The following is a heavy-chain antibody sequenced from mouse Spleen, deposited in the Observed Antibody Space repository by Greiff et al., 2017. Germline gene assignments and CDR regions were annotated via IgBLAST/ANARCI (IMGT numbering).Heavy chain of an antibody. CDR2: INPNNGGT. CDR3: ARRYYSNLYAMDY. J-gene: IGHJ4*01. Sequence: EVQLQQSGPELVKPGASVKIPCKASGYTFTDYNMDWVKQSHGKSLEWIGDINPNNGGTIYNQKFKGKATLTVDKSSSTAYMELRSLTSEDTAVYYCARRYYSNLYAMDYWGQGTSVTVSS. D-gene: IGHD2-5*01. CDR1: GYTFTDYN. V-gene: IGHV1-18*01.